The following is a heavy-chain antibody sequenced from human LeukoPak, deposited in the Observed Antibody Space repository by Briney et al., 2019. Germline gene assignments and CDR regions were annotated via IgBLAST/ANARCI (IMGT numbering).Heavy chain of an antibody. CDR1: GFTFSSYE. D-gene: IGHD1-26*01. CDR3: ARDRGGSYSFGLLFDY. V-gene: IGHV3-48*03. CDR2: ISSSGSTI. Sequence: GGSLRLSCAASGFTFSSYEMNWVRQAPGKGLEWVSYISSSGSTIYYADSVKGRFTISRDNAKNSLYLQMNSLRAEDTAVYYCARDRGGSYSFGLLFDYWGQGTLVTVSS. J-gene: IGHJ4*02.